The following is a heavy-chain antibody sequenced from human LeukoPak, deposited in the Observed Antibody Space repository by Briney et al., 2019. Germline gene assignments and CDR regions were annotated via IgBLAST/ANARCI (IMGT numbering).Heavy chain of an antibody. CDR3: AREYN. D-gene: IGHD1-14*01. V-gene: IGHV3-7*01. J-gene: IGHJ4*02. CDR1: GFTFRSNW. Sequence: GGSLRLSCVDSGFTFRSNWMSWVRQAPGKGLEWEARIKEDGSVTYYDDSVRGRFTISRENAKNSLYLQMNSLRDEDTAVYYCAREYNWGQGTLVTVSS. CDR2: IKEDGSVT.